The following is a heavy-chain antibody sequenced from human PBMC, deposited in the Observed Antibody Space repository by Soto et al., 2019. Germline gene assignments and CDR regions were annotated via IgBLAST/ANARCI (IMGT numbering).Heavy chain of an antibody. CDR3: ARKGIAAAGGWLDP. CDR2: ISAYNGNT. D-gene: IGHD6-13*01. Sequence: ASVKVSCKASGYTFTSYGISWVRQAPGQELEWIRWISAYNGNTNYAQKLQGRVTMTTDTSTSTAYMELRSLRSDDTAVYYCARKGIAAAGGWLDPWGQGTLVTVSS. V-gene: IGHV1-18*01. CDR1: GYTFTSYG. J-gene: IGHJ5*02.